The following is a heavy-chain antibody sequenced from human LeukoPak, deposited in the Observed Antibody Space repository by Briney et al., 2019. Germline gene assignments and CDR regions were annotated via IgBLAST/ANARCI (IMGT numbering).Heavy chain of an antibody. V-gene: IGHV1-2*04. J-gene: IGHJ4*02. CDR2: INPNSGGT. CDR3: ARDGGNRELDY. CDR1: GYTFTGYY. Sequence: GASVKVSCKASGYTFTGYYMHWVRQAPGQGLEWMGWINPNSGGTNYAQKFQGWVAMTRDTSISTAYMELSRLRSDDTAVYYCARDGGNRELDYWGQGTLVIVSS. D-gene: IGHD3-16*01.